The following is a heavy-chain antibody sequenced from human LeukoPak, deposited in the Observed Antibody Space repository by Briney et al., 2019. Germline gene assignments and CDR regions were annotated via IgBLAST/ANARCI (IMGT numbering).Heavy chain of an antibody. CDR1: GFTFDGFA. CDR2: ISWDGRNT. V-gene: IGHV3-43D*03. CDR3: AKDGLVRGNLDAFDI. Sequence: GGSLRLSCAASGFTFDGFAMHWVRQAPGKSLEWVSLISWDGRNTFYSDSVKGRFTISRDNSKNTLYLQMNSLRAEDTAVYYCAKDGLVRGNLDAFDIWGQGTMVTVSS. D-gene: IGHD4-23*01. J-gene: IGHJ3*02.